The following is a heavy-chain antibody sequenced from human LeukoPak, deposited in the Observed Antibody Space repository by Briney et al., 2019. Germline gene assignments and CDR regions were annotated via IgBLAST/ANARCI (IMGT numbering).Heavy chain of an antibody. D-gene: IGHD3-10*01. CDR3: ARKDNYYGSGSYSSGWFDL. V-gene: IGHV1-69*13. J-gene: IGHJ5*02. CDR2: IIPIGGTA. CDR1: GGTFISYA. Sequence: SVKVSCKASGGTFISYAMSWVRQAPGQGVEGMGGIIPIGGTANYAKKFQGRVTITADESTSTAYMELSSLRSEDTAVYYCARKDNYYGSGSYSSGWFDLWGQGTLVTVSS.